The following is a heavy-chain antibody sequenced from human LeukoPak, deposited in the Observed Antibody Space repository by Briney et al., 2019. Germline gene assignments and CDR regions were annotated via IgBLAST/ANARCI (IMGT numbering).Heavy chain of an antibody. CDR3: ARASYRGAEMATSD. Sequence: ASVKVSCKASGYTFTGYYMHWVRQAPGQGLEWMGWINPNSGGTKYAQKFQGRVTMTRDTFISTAYMELSRLSSDDTAVYYCARASYRGAEMATSDWGQGTLVTVSS. CDR2: INPNSGGT. CDR1: GYTFTGYY. J-gene: IGHJ4*01. V-gene: IGHV1-2*02. D-gene: IGHD5-24*01.